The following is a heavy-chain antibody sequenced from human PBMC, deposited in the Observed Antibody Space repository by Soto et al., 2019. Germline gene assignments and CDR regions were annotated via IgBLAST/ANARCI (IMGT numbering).Heavy chain of an antibody. CDR3: ARDLWLGESFRYYFDY. V-gene: IGHV1-3*01. D-gene: IGHD3-10*01. J-gene: IGHJ4*01. CDR1: GYGITIYA. CDR2: INAGNGNT. Sequence: ASVKVSWKAAGYGITIYAMHWVRQAPRQRLEWMGWINAGNGNTKYSQKFQGRVTITRDTSASTAYMELSSLTSEDTALYYCARDLWLGESFRYYFDYWAQGTLVTVSS.